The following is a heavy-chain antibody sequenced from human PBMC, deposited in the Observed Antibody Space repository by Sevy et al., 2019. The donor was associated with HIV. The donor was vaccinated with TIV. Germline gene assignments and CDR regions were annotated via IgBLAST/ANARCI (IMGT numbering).Heavy chain of an antibody. J-gene: IGHJ6*02. D-gene: IGHD2-15*01. V-gene: IGHV3-30-3*01. CDR3: ARDGLVVAATYEGGYYYYGMDV. CDR2: ISYDGSNK. Sequence: GGSLRLSCAASGFTFSSYAMHWVRQAPGKGLEWVAVISYDGSNKYYADSVKSRFTISRDNSKNTLYLQMNSLRAEDTAVYYCARDGLVVAATYEGGYYYYGMDVWGQGTTVTVSS. CDR1: GFTFSSYA.